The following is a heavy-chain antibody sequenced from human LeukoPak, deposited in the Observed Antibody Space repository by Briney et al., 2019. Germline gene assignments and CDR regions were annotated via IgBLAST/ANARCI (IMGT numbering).Heavy chain of an antibody. CDR3: TTGTWIQLWLADY. Sequence: GGSLRLSCAASGFTFSNACMSWVRQAPGEGLEGVGHVKTKTDGGTTDYAAPVKGRFTISRDDSKNTLYLQMNSLKTEDTAVYYCTTGTWIQLWLADYWGQGTLVTVSS. J-gene: IGHJ4*02. CDR2: VKTKTDGGTT. D-gene: IGHD5-18*01. CDR1: GFTFSNAC. V-gene: IGHV3-15*01.